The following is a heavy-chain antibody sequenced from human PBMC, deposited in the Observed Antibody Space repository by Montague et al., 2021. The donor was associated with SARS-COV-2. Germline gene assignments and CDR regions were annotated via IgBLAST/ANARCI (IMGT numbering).Heavy chain of an antibody. CDR1: GGSISSSDSY. J-gene: IGHJ5*02. CDR2: IYYSGTT. CDR3: ARDLSSSWSYWFDP. V-gene: IGHV4-39*02. D-gene: IGHD6-13*01. Sequence: SETLSLTCTVPGGSISSSDSYWGWIRQPPGKGLEWIGNIYYSGTTYYNPSLKSRITMPVDTSKNQFSLKVSSVTAADTAVYYCARDLSSSWSYWFDPWGQGTLVTVSS.